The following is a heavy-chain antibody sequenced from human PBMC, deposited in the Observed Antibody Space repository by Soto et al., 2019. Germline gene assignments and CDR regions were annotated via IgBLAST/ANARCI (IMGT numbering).Heavy chain of an antibody. Sequence: GASVKVSCKASGYTFTSYDINWVRQATGQGLEWMGWMNPNSGNTGYAQKFQGRVTMTRNTSISTAYMELSSLRSEDTAVYYCARGSVDWNDFDYWGQGTLVTVSS. CDR2: MNPNSGNT. D-gene: IGHD1-1*01. CDR3: ARGSVDWNDFDY. CDR1: GYTFTSYD. J-gene: IGHJ4*02. V-gene: IGHV1-8*01.